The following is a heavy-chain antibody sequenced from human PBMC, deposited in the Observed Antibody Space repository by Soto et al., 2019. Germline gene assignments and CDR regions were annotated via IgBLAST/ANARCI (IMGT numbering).Heavy chain of an antibody. D-gene: IGHD3-10*01. CDR1: GFTFRIYW. CDR3: ARPPYGSGSYYRGGVSY. J-gene: IGHJ4*02. Sequence: EVQLVESGGGLVQPGGSLRLSCAASGFTFRIYWMHWVRQVPGKGLVWVSRINSDGSSTNYADSVKGRFTISRDNAKNTLFLQMNSLRAEDTAVYYCARPPYGSGSYYRGGVSYWGQGTLVTVSS. CDR2: INSDGSST. V-gene: IGHV3-74*01.